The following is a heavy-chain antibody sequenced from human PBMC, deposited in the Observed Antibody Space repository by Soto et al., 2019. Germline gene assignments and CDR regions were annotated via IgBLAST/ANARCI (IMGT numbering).Heavy chain of an antibody. CDR1: GFNFDNYA. Sequence: GGSLRLSCAASGFNFDNYAMSWVRQAPGKGLEWISAFSGSGGTTYYVDSVKGRFTISRDNSKNTLFLQMDSLRAEDTALYYCARGGSVSGLYYFDYWGQGALVTVSS. CDR2: FSGSGGTT. V-gene: IGHV3-23*01. J-gene: IGHJ4*02. D-gene: IGHD6-19*01. CDR3: ARGGSVSGLYYFDY.